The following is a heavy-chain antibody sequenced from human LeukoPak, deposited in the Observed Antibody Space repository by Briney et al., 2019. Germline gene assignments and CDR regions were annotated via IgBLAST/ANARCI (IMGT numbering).Heavy chain of an antibody. D-gene: IGHD6-19*01. J-gene: IGHJ4*02. Sequence: GGSLRLSCAASGFTFSSYSMNWVRQAPGKGLEWVSSISSSSSYIYYADSVKGRLTISRDNAKNSLYLQMNSLRAEDTAVYYCARDLGDSSGWYFDYWGQGTLVTVSS. V-gene: IGHV3-21*01. CDR2: ISSSSSYI. CDR1: GFTFSSYS. CDR3: ARDLGDSSGWYFDY.